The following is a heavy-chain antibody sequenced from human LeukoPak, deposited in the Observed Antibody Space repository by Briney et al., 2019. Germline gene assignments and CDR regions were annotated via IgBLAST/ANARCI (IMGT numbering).Heavy chain of an antibody. CDR2: ISSSGSTI. CDR3: ARLTMSYGDYSDY. D-gene: IGHD4-17*01. V-gene: IGHV3-11*01. Sequence: PGGSLRLSCAASGFTFSDYYMSWIRQAPGKGLECVSYISSSGSTIYYADSVKGRFTISRDNAKNSLYLQMNSLRAEDTAVYYCARLTMSYGDYSDYWGQGTLVTVSS. CDR1: GFTFSDYY. J-gene: IGHJ4*02.